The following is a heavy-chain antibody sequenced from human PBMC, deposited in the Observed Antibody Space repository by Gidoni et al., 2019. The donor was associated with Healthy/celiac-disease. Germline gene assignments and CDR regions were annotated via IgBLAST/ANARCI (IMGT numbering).Heavy chain of an antibody. CDR2: IWYDGSNK. CDR3: ARDRITMVRGVPTRYFDY. V-gene: IGHV3-33*01. CDR1: GFTFSSYG. D-gene: IGHD3-10*01. Sequence: QVQLVESGGGVVQPGRSLRLPCAASGFTFSSYGMHWVRQAPGKGLEWVAVIWYDGSNKYYADSVKGRFTISRDNSKNTLYLQMNSLRAEDTAVYYCARDRITMVRGVPTRYFDYWGQGTLVTVSS. J-gene: IGHJ4*02.